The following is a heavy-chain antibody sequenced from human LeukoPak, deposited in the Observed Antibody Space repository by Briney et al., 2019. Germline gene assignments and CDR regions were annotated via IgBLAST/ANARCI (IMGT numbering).Heavy chain of an antibody. D-gene: IGHD4-17*01. CDR2: INHSGFGT. V-gene: IGHV3-23*01. J-gene: IGHJ6*02. CDR3: ARDLSPDYGDFYGMDV. Sequence: GGSLRLSCAASGFTFSSYAMTWVRQAPGKGLEWVSGINHSGFGTYYADSVKGRFTISRDNSKNTLYLQMNSLRAEDTAVYYCARDLSPDYGDFYGMDVWGQGTTVTVSS. CDR1: GFTFSSYA.